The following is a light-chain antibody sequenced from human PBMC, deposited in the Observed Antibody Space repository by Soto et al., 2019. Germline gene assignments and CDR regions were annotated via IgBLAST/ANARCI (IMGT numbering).Light chain of an antibody. V-gene: IGLV2-14*01. Sequence: QSALTQPASVSASPGQSIAISCTGTSGDVGAYSYVSWYQQHPGKAPKLMLFEVRIRPSGVSNRFSGSKSGNTASLTISGLQAEDEADYFCSSYTTGNTVVFGGGTKLTVL. J-gene: IGLJ2*01. CDR2: EVR. CDR1: SGDVGAYSY. CDR3: SSYTTGNTVV.